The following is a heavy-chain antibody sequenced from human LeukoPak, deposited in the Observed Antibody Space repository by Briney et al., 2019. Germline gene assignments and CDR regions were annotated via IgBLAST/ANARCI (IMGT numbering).Heavy chain of an antibody. CDR3: ARVGVYDSSRRQFDY. CDR1: GGSISSSSYY. Sequence: SETLSLTCTVSGGSISSSSYYWGWIRQPPGKGLEWIGSIYYRGSTCYNPSLKSRVTISVDTSKNQFSLKLSSVTAADTAVYYCARVGVYDSSRRQFDYWGQGTLVTVSS. D-gene: IGHD3-22*01. J-gene: IGHJ4*02. V-gene: IGHV4-39*07. CDR2: IYYRGST.